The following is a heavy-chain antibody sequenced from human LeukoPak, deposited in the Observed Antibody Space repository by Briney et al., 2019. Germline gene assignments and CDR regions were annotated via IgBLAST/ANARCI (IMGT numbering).Heavy chain of an antibody. D-gene: IGHD5-12*01. J-gene: IGHJ5*02. CDR3: ARSDVDMAA. CDR2: ISNDGSNK. V-gene: IGHV3-30*03. Sequence: GGSLRLSCAASGFTFSTYGMHWVRQAPGKGLEWVAVISNDGSNKLYTDSVKGRFTISRDNSKNTLYLQMNSLRAVDTAMYYCARSDVDMAAWGQGTLVTVSS. CDR1: GFTFSTYG.